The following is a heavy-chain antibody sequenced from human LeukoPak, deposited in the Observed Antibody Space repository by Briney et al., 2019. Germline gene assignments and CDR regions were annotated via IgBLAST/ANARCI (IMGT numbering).Heavy chain of an antibody. J-gene: IGHJ4*02. CDR2: IYPGDSDT. Sequence: GESLKISCKGSGYSFTSYWIGWVRQVPGKGLEWMGIIYPGDSDTRYSPSFQGQVTISADKSISTAYLQWSSLKASDTAMYYCARHSDIVVVPAATDAFFDYWGQGTLVTVSS. CDR1: GYSFTSYW. V-gene: IGHV5-51*01. CDR3: ARHSDIVVVPAATDAFFDY. D-gene: IGHD2-2*01.